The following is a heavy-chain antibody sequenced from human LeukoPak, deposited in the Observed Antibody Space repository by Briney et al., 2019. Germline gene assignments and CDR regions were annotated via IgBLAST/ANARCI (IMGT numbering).Heavy chain of an antibody. CDR2: ISAYNGNT. D-gene: IGHD3-10*01. Sequence: ASVKVSYKASGYTFTSYGISWVRQAPGQGLEWMGWISAYNGNTNYAQKLQGRVTMTTDTSTSTAYMELRSLRSDDTAVYYCARGEPYRSRPRFYGSGSYYYWGQGTLVTVSS. V-gene: IGHV1-18*01. J-gene: IGHJ4*02. CDR1: GYTFTSYG. CDR3: ARGEPYRSRPRFYGSGSYYY.